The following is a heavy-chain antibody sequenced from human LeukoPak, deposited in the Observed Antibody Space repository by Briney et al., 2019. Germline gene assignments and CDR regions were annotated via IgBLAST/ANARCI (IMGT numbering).Heavy chain of an antibody. J-gene: IGHJ4*02. D-gene: IGHD2-15*01. CDR1: GFTFSSYS. CDR3: ARVYTGKYCSGGSCFYDY. CDR2: ISSSSSYI. Sequence: GGSLRLSCRASGFTFSSYSMNWVRQAPGKGLEWVSSISSSSSYIYYADSVKGRFTISRDNAKNSLYLQMNSLRAEDTAVYYCARVYTGKYCSGGSCFYDYWGQGTLVTVSS. V-gene: IGHV3-21*01.